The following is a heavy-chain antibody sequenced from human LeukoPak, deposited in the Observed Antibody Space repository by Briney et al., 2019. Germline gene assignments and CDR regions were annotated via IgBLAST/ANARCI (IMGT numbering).Heavy chain of an antibody. V-gene: IGHV1-3*01. J-gene: IGHJ4*02. CDR3: ARASYFDWLLTPMYYFDY. CDR1: GYTFTSYA. CDR2: IDVGNGNT. Sequence: ASVKVSCKASGYTFTSYAMHWVRQAPGQRLEGMGWIDVGNGNTKYSQKLQGRVTITRDTSASTAYMELSSLRSEDPAVYYCARASYFDWLLTPMYYFDYWGQGTLVTVSS. D-gene: IGHD3-9*01.